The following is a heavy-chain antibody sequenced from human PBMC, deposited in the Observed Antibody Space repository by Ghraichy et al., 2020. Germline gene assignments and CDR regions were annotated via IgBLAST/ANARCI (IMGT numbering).Heavy chain of an antibody. Sequence: SQTLSLTCTVSGGSISSYYWSWIRQPPGKGLEWIGYIYYSGSTNYNPSLKSRVTISVDTSKNQFSLKVSSVTAADTAVYYCARDRTGTDNWYFDLWGRGTLVTVSS. D-gene: IGHD1-7*01. J-gene: IGHJ2*01. CDR1: GGSISSYY. CDR2: IYYSGST. V-gene: IGHV4-59*01. CDR3: ARDRTGTDNWYFDL.